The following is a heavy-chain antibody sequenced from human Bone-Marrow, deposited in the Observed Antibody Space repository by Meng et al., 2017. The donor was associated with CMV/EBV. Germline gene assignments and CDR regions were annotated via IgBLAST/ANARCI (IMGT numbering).Heavy chain of an antibody. Sequence: SCKSSGFTFSSYAMSWVRQAPGKGLEWVSAISGSGGSTYYADSVKGRFTISRDNSKNTLYLQMNSLRAEDTAVYYCAKFRLDITIFGVVTAAGFDYWGQGTLVTVSS. V-gene: IGHV3-23*01. D-gene: IGHD3-3*01. CDR2: ISGSGGST. J-gene: IGHJ4*02. CDR3: AKFRLDITIFGVVTAAGFDY. CDR1: GFTFSSYA.